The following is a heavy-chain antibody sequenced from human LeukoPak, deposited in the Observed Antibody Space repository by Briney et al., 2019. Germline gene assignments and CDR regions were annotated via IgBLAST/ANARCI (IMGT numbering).Heavy chain of an antibody. CDR1: GYTFTSYG. J-gene: IGHJ4*02. CDR2: ISSYNGNT. V-gene: IGHV1-18*01. Sequence: ASVKVSCKASGYTFTSYGTSWVRQAPGQGLEWMGWISSYNGNTDYAQTLQGRVTMTTDPSTSPGYLELRSLRSDEPDVYSCARLRGYYDSSGYRYYFDYWGQGTLVTVSS. CDR3: ARLRGYYDSSGYRYYFDY. D-gene: IGHD3-22*01.